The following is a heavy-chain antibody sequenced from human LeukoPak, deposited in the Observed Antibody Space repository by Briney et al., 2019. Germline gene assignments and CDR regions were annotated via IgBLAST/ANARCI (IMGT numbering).Heavy chain of an antibody. V-gene: IGHV3-21*01. J-gene: IGHJ1*01. CDR2: ISGSSSYI. D-gene: IGHD6-13*01. CDR1: GFTFSSYS. CDR3: AREGRAAAGIYDTEYFQH. Sequence: GGSLRLSCAASGFTFSSYSMNWVRQAPGKGLEWVSSISGSSSYIYYADSVKGRFTISRDNAKNSLYLQMNSLRAEDTAVYYCAREGRAAAGIYDTEYFQHWGQGTLVTVSS.